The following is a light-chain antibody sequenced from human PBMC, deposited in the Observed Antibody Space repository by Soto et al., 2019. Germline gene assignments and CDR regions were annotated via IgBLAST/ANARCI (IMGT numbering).Light chain of an antibody. CDR3: QQYGTSPRT. Sequence: EIVLTQSPGTLSLSLGERATLSCRASQSVRSSNLAWYQQKPGQAPRLLIYGASSRATAIPDRFSGSGSGTDFTLTISRLEPEDFAVYYCQQYGTSPRTFGQGTKVEV. CDR2: GAS. J-gene: IGKJ1*01. V-gene: IGKV3-20*01. CDR1: QSVRSSN.